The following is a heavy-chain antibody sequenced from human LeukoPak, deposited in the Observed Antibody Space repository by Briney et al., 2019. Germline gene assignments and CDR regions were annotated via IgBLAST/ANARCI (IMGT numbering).Heavy chain of an antibody. J-gene: IGHJ4*02. CDR2: IKSITDGGTT. CDR3: TTALSQYSSGWYGNYFDY. Sequence: PGGSLRLSCAASGFIFSNAWMTWVRQAPGKGLEWVGRIKSITDGGTTDYAAPVKGRFTISRDDSKNTLYLQMNSLKTEDTAVYYCTTALSQYSSGWYGNYFDYWGQGTLVTVSS. D-gene: IGHD6-19*01. V-gene: IGHV3-15*01. CDR1: GFIFSNAW.